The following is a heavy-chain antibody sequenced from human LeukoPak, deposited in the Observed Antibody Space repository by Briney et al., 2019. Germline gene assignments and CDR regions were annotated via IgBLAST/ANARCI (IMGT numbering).Heavy chain of an antibody. CDR1: GYDFIGYY. D-gene: IGHD3-16*01. V-gene: IGHV1-2*02. J-gene: IGHJ6*03. CDR3: ASGYGGSYYYYMDV. Sequence: ASVKVSCKASGYDFIGYYMHWVRQAPGQGLEWMGWINPNSGGTNYAQKFQGRVTMTRDTSISTAYMELSRLRSDDTAVYYCASGYGGSYYYYMDVWGKGTTVTISS. CDR2: INPNSGGT.